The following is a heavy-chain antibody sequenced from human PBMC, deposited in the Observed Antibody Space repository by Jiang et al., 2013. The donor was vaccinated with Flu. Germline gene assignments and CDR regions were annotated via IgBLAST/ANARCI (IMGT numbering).Heavy chain of an antibody. Sequence: LLKPSETLSLTCTVSGGSISSYYWSWIRQPPGKGLEWIGYIYYSGSTNYNPSLKSRVTISVDTSKNQFSLKLSSVTAADTAVYYCARSSVEPLAPFDYWGQGTLVTVSS. CDR1: GGSISSYY. D-gene: IGHD1-1*01. CDR3: ARSSVEPLAPFDY. J-gene: IGHJ4*02. V-gene: IGHV4-59*01. CDR2: IYYSGST.